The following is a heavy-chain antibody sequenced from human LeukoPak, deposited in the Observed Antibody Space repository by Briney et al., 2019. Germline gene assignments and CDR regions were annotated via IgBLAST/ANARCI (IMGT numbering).Heavy chain of an antibody. CDR2: IIPISGIA. CDR3: ARWGPYDN. D-gene: IGHD3-16*01. V-gene: IGHV1-69*02. CDR1: GGTFSSYT. J-gene: IGHJ4*02. Sequence: GASVKVSCKASGGTFSSYTITWVRQAPGQGLEWMGRIIPISGIANHAQKFQGRVTITADKSTNTAYMELSSLRSEDTAVYYCARWGPYDNWGQGTLVTVSS.